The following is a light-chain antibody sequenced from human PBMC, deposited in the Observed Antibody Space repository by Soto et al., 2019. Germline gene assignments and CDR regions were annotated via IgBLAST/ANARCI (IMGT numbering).Light chain of an antibody. CDR3: QQHGSSPWT. V-gene: IGKV3-20*01. CDR1: QSVSSSY. Sequence: DIVLTQSPGTVSLSPGERATLTCRASQSVSSSYLAWYQQKPGQAPRLLIYGASSRATGIPDRFSGSGSGTDFTLTISRLEPEDFAVYYCQQHGSSPWTFGQGTKV. J-gene: IGKJ1*01. CDR2: GAS.